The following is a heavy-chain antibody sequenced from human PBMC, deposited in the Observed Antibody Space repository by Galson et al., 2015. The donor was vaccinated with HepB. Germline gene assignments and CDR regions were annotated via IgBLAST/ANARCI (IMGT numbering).Heavy chain of an antibody. Sequence: SVKVSCKVSGYTLTELSMHWVRQAPGKGLEWMGGFDPEDGETIYAQKFQGRVTMTEDTSTDTAYMELSSLRSEDTAVYYCATGDSSGWLVNYWGQGTLVTVSS. J-gene: IGHJ4*02. CDR3: ATGDSSGWLVNY. CDR1: GYTLTELS. V-gene: IGHV1-24*01. D-gene: IGHD6-19*01. CDR2: FDPEDGET.